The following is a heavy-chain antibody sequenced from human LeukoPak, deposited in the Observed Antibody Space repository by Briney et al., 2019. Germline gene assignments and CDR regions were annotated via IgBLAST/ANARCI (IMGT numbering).Heavy chain of an antibody. D-gene: IGHD1-26*01. CDR1: GFTFSGST. V-gene: IGHV3-73*01. CDR2: ISNKAENYAT. CDR3: TRGATEYYDY. Sequence: GGSLRLSCAASGFTFSGSTMHWVRQTPGKGLEWVGRISNKAENYATAYAASVKGRFTISRDDSKNTAYLQINSLKIEDTAVYYCTRGATEYYDYWGQGTLVTVSS. J-gene: IGHJ4*02.